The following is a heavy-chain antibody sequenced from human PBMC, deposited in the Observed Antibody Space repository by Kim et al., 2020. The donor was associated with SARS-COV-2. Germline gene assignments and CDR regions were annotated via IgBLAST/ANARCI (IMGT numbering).Heavy chain of an antibody. Sequence: YNPSLKSRVTISVDKSKNQFSLKLSSVTAADTAVYYCARDLVGATRSCTWGQGTLVTVSS. V-gene: IGHV4-4*02. J-gene: IGHJ5*02. D-gene: IGHD1-26*01. CDR3: ARDLVGATRSCT.